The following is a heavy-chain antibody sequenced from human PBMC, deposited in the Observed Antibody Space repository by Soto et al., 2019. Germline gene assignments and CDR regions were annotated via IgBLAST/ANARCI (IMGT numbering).Heavy chain of an antibody. CDR3: ARARFQVLYGKPYFDS. J-gene: IGHJ4*02. Sequence: SETLSLTCTVSGGSITTGGSYWSWIRQHPGKGLEWIGNIYHGGNTYYNPSLKSRLTISVDTSKNHFSLMVDSVTAADTAVYYCARARFQVLYGKPYFDSWGQGTLVTVSS. CDR1: GGSITTGGSY. D-gene: IGHD2-2*02. V-gene: IGHV4-31*03. CDR2: IYHGGNT.